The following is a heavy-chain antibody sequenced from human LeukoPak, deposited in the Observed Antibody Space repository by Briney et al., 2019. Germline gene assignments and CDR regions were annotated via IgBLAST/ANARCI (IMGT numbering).Heavy chain of an antibody. CDR2: IYPGDSDT. CDR1: GYSFTSYW. CDR3: ARQAYHYGSGSYCFDY. D-gene: IGHD3-10*01. J-gene: IGHJ4*02. V-gene: IGHV5-51*01. Sequence: GESLKISCKGSGYSFTSYWIGWVRQMPGKGLEWMGIIYPGDSDTRYSPSFQGQVTISADKSISTAYLQWSSLKASDTAMYYCARQAYHYGSGSYCFDYWGQGTLVTVSS.